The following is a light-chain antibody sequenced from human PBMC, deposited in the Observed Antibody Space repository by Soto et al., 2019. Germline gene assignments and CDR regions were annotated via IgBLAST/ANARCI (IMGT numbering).Light chain of an antibody. CDR3: QQRSNWPRT. J-gene: IGKJ1*01. V-gene: IGKV3-11*01. CDR2: DAY. CDR1: QSVSSY. Sequence: EIVLTQSPGTLSLSPGERATLSCRASQSVSSYLAWYQQKPGQAHRLLIYDAYNRATGIPARFSGSGSGTDFTLTISSLEPEDFAVYYCQQRSNWPRTFGQGTKVDI.